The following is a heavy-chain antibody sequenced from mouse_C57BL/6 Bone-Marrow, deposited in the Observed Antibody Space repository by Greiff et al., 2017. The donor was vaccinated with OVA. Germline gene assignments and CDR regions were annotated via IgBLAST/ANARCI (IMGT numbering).Heavy chain of an antibody. CDR3: ARWDGYYGYFDV. CDR1: GYTFTNYW. V-gene: IGHV1-63*01. J-gene: IGHJ1*03. CDR2: IYPGGGYT. Sequence: QVHVKQSGAELVRPGTSVKMSCKASGYTFTNYWIGWAKQRPGHGLEWIGDIYPGGGYTNYNEKFKGKATLTADKSSSTAYMQFSSLTSEDSAIYYCARWDGYYGYFDVWGTGTTVTVSS. D-gene: IGHD2-3*01.